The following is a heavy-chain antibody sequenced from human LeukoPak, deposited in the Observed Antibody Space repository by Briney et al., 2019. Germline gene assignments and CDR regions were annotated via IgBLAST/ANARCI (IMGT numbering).Heavy chain of an antibody. CDR1: GFTFSSYA. D-gene: IGHD2-2*01. Sequence: GGSLRLSCAASGFTFSSYAMSWVRQAPGKRLEWVSAISGSGGSTYYADSVKGRFTISRNNSKNTLYLQMNSLRAEDTAVYYCAKGVPYQRATFGDYWGQGTLVTVSS. V-gene: IGHV3-23*01. CDR2: ISGSGGST. CDR3: AKGVPYQRATFGDY. J-gene: IGHJ4*02.